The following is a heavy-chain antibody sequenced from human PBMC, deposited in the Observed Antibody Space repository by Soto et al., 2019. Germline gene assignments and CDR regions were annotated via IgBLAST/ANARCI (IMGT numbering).Heavy chain of an antibody. D-gene: IGHD2-2*01. Sequence: SETLSLTCAVSGGSISSGWWTWVRQPPGKGLEWIGEILYSGTTNYNSSLNSRVTISIDNSKKQFSLILSSVTAADTAVYYCSSRITDAPTWGQGTLVTVSS. CDR2: ILYSGTT. CDR1: GGSISSGW. CDR3: SSRITDAPT. J-gene: IGHJ5*02. V-gene: IGHV4-4*02.